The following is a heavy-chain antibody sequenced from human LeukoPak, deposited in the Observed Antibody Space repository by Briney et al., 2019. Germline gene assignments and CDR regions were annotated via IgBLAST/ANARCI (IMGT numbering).Heavy chain of an antibody. CDR3: AKGGGYEAQYYYYYLDV. D-gene: IGHD5-12*01. V-gene: IGHV3-30*02. Sequence: GALRLSCAASGFTFSSYGMYWVRQAPGKGLEWVAFTRYDGSNKYYADSVKGRFTVSRDNSKNTLYLQMKSLRAEDTAVYYCAKGGGYEAQYYYYYLDVWGKGTTVTISS. CDR2: TRYDGSNK. J-gene: IGHJ6*03. CDR1: GFTFSSYG.